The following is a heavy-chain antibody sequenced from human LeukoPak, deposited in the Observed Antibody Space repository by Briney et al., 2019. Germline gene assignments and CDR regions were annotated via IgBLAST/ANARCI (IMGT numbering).Heavy chain of an antibody. CDR3: ARHPTIFGVVIIDP. Sequence: SETLSLTCTVSGYSISSGYSWGWIRQPPGKGLEWIGSIYHSGSTYYNPSLKSRVTISVDTSKNQFSLKLSSVTAADTAIYYCARHPTIFGVVIIDPWGQGTLVTVSS. CDR1: GYSISSGYS. J-gene: IGHJ5*02. CDR2: IYHSGST. V-gene: IGHV4-38-2*02. D-gene: IGHD3-3*01.